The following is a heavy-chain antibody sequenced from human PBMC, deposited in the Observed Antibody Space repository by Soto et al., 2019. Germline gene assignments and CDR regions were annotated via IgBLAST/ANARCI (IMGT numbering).Heavy chain of an antibody. CDR1: GGSFTSTNYF. V-gene: IGHV4-39*01. CDR2: MYYNGNT. D-gene: IGHD1-1*01. CDR3: ARVERGTATTVVDAFDI. Sequence: SETLSLTCTVSGGSFTSTNYFWGWIRQPPGKGLEWIGYMYYNGNTFYSPSLKSRVTMSVDTSKRQFSLDLSSVTAADTAMYYCARVERGTATTVVDAFDIWGPGTMVTVSS. J-gene: IGHJ3*02.